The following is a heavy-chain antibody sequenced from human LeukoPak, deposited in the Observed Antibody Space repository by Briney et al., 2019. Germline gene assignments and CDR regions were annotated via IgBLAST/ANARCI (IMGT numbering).Heavy chain of an antibody. CDR1: GGSISSYY. CDR3: ARARDFWSDFDY. V-gene: IGHV4-59*01. Sequence: PSETLSLTCTVSGGSISSYYWSWIRQPPGEGLEWIGYIYYSGSTNYNPSLKSRVTISVDTSKNQFSLKLSSVTAADTAVYYCARARDFWSDFDYWGQGTLVTVSS. CDR2: IYYSGST. J-gene: IGHJ4*02. D-gene: IGHD3-3*01.